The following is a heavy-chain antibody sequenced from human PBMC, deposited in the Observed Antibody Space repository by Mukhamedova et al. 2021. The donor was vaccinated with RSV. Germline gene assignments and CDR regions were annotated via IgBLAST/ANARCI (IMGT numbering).Heavy chain of an antibody. CDR3: TTDNLGYYDRSGYYDFDS. CDR2: IKNKSDGGTG. V-gene: IGHV3-15*01. D-gene: IGHD3-22*01. J-gene: IGHJ4*02. Sequence: VRQAPGKGLEWVGRIKNKSDGGTGDYAAPVTGRFTISREDSKNTVYLQMSSLKIEDTAVYYCTTDNLGYYDRSGYYDFDSWGQGT.